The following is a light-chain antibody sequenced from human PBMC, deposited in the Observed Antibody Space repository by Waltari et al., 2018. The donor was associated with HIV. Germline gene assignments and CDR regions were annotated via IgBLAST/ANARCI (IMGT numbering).Light chain of an antibody. V-gene: IGLV3-21*03. CDR3: QVWDGNTDVWI. CDR1: NLGRGS. J-gene: IGLJ2*01. Sequence: SYVLSQPPSVSVAPGKTATLTCGGTNLGRGSGHWYQQRPGQAPVLVVFDYTDRPSGIPERFSGANSGNTVTLTITRVEVGDEADYYCQVWDGNTDVWIFGGGTKLTVL. CDR2: DYT.